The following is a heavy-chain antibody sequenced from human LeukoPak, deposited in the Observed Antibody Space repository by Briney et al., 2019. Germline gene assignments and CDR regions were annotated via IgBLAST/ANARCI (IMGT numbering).Heavy chain of an antibody. V-gene: IGHV3-48*03. J-gene: IGHJ4*02. D-gene: IGHD3-9*01. CDR1: GFTFSSYC. Sequence: PGGSLRLSCTASGFTFSSYCMSWVRQAPGKGLEWVSFISSSGMTIYYADVVKGRFTISRDNAKNSVFLQMNSLRVEDTAVYYCARDRDILTGYDSFDYWGQGTPVTVSS. CDR3: ARDRDILTGYDSFDY. CDR2: ISSSGMTI.